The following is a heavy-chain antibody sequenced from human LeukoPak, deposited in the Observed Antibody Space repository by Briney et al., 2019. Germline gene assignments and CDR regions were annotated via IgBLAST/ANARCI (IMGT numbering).Heavy chain of an antibody. D-gene: IGHD6-6*01. CDR1: GVPFNHYS. J-gene: IGHJ4*02. CDR2: ISASGRTT. CDR3: ASQSSSSSTWAPDF. V-gene: IGHV3-48*01. Sequence: PGGSLRLSCAASGVPFNHYSLSWVRQPPGKGLEWISYISASGRTTYYADSVKGRFTISRDHATLYLHMDTLRSEDTALYYCASQSSSSSTWAPDFWGLGNLVTVSS.